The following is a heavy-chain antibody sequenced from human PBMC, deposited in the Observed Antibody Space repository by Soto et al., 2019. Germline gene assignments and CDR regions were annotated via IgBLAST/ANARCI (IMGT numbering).Heavy chain of an antibody. CDR3: ARLNGISASGPSDY. D-gene: IGHD6-13*01. CDR1: GFTFDDYG. CDR2: INWNGGST. Sequence: GALRLSCAVSGFTFDDYGMNWVRQVPGKGLDWVSTINWNGGSTGYADSVKGRFTISRDNAKNSLYLQMNSLRAEDTALYYCARLNGISASGPSDYWGQGTLVTVSS. V-gene: IGHV3-20*04. J-gene: IGHJ4*02.